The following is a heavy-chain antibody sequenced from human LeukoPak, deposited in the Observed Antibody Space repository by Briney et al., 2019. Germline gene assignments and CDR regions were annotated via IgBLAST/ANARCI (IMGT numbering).Heavy chain of an antibody. CDR1: GGSISSGSYY. V-gene: IGHV4-61*02. CDR2: IYTSGST. CDR3: AKDPLAVAGIWSWFDP. J-gene: IGHJ5*02. Sequence: SETLSLTCTVSGGSISSGSYYWSWIRQPAGKGLEWIGRIYTSGSTNYNPSLKSRVTISVDTSKNQFSLKLSSVTAADTAVYYCAKDPLAVAGIWSWFDPWGQGTLVTVSS. D-gene: IGHD6-19*01.